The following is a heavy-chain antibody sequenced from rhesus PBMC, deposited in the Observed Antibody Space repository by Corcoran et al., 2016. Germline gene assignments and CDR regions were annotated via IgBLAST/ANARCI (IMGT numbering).Heavy chain of an antibody. D-gene: IGHD4-29*01. Sequence: EVPLVQSGAEVKRPGESLKISCKTSGYSFTSYWISWWRQMPGKGLEWMGAIDPSDSDTRYSPSFQGQVTISADKSISTAYLQWSSLKASDSATYYCAKYGSSYPRYFDIWGPGTPITISS. CDR3: AKYGSSYPRYFDI. CDR1: GYSFTSYW. V-gene: IGHV5-2*01. J-gene: IGHJ2*01. CDR2: IDPSDSDT.